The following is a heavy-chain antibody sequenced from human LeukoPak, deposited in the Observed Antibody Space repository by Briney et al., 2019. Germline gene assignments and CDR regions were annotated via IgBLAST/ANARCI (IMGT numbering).Heavy chain of an antibody. CDR3: AKAKSGSYSPFDY. D-gene: IGHD1-26*01. J-gene: IGHJ4*02. V-gene: IGHV3-23*01. Sequence: GGSLRLSCTASGFSFSTYAMTWVRQGPGKGLEWVSSLSGSGGTTYYAASVKGRFTISRDNSWDTVYLQMNSLRAEDTAVYYCAKAKSGSYSPFDYWGQGALVTVSS. CDR1: GFSFSTYA. CDR2: LSGSGGTT.